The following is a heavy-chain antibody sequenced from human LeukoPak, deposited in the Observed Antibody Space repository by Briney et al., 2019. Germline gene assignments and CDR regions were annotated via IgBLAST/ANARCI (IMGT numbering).Heavy chain of an antibody. D-gene: IGHD5-18*01. V-gene: IGHV4-34*01. Sequence: SETLSLTCAVYGGSFSGYYWSWIRQPPGKGLEWIGEINHNGSTNYNPSLKSRVTISVDTSKNQFSLKLSSMTAADTAVYYCARKGAQGQLWLGPRLYYFDYWGQGTLVTVSS. CDR1: GGSFSGYY. J-gene: IGHJ4*02. CDR3: ARKGAQGQLWLGPRLYYFDY. CDR2: INHNGST.